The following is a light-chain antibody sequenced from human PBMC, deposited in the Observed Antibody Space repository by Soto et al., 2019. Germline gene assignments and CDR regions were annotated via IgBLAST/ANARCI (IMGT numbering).Light chain of an antibody. J-gene: IGKJ4*01. V-gene: IGKV1-12*01. CDR2: AAS. Sequence: DIQMTQSPSFVSASVGDTVTITCRASQDISNWLAWYQQKPGKAPTFLIFAASNLHSGVPSRFSGSVSGTDFSLTISSQQPEDFATYYCQQADTFPLTFGGGTEVEIK. CDR1: QDISNW. CDR3: QQADTFPLT.